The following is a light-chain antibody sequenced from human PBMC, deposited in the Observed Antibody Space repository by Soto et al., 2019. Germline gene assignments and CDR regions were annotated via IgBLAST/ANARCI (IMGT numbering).Light chain of an antibody. CDR2: DAS. J-gene: IGKJ1*01. CDR1: QSISSW. Sequence: DIQMTQSPSTLSASVGDRVTITCRASQSISSWLAWYQQKPGKAPKLLIYDASILESGVPSRFSGSGSGTEFTLTISSLQPDDFATYYCKQYNSYSWTFGQGTKLEIK. CDR3: KQYNSYSWT. V-gene: IGKV1-5*01.